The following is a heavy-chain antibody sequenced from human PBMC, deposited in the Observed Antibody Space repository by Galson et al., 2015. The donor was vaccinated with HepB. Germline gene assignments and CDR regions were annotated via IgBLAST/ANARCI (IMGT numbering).Heavy chain of an antibody. V-gene: IGHV1-69*10. CDR1: GGTFSNYP. Sequence: SVKVSCKASGGTFSNYPINWVRQAPGQGLEWMGLFLPILGLTKYTQRFRGRVTITADESTSAAYMELSSLRSEDTAVYYCARFMGPSPTWGQGTLVTVSS. J-gene: IGHJ4*02. CDR2: FLPILGLT. CDR3: ARFMGPSPT. D-gene: IGHD3-10*01.